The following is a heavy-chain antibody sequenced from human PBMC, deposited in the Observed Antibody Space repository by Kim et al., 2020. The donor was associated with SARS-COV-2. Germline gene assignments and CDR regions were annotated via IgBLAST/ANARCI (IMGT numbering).Heavy chain of an antibody. CDR3: VKDMVAVAGYYFDH. J-gene: IGHJ4*02. D-gene: IGHD6-19*01. CDR2: ITSDGGKT. V-gene: IGHV3-64D*09. Sequence: GGSLRLSCSASGFTFSSLSMHWVRQAPGKGLEYVSGITSDGGKTNYADSVKGRFVISRDNSKNTVFLQMNSLTVEDTAMYYCVKDMVAVAGYYFDHWGQG. CDR1: GFTFSSLS.